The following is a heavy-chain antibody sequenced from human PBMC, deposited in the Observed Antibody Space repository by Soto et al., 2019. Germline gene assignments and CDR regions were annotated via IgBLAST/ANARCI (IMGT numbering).Heavy chain of an antibody. CDR3: AKDTAFRDCHSSGDLDY. CDR2: ITWNSGSV. CDR1: GFTFGDYA. D-gene: IGHD2-21*01. Sequence: EVHLVESGGDLVQPGRSLRLSCVGSGFTFGDYAMHWVRQAPGKGLEWVSHITWNSGSVHYADSVKGRFTISRDNAKSSLDLAMNRLRPEETALYFCAKDTAFRDCHSSGDLDYWGQGTLATVSS. J-gene: IGHJ4*02. V-gene: IGHV3-9*01.